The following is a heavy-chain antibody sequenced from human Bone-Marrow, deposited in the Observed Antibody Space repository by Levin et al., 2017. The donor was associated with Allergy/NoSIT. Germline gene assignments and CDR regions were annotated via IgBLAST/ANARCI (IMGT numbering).Heavy chain of an antibody. CDR2: IYYSGST. CDR3: ARDGMITFGGVIVTKFDY. CDR1: GGSISSSAHY. Sequence: PSETLSLTCTVSGGSISSSAHYWGWIRQPPGKGLEWIGSIYYSGSTYYNPSLKSRVTISVDTSKNQFSLKLSSVTAADTAVYYCARDGMITFGGVIVTKFDYWGQGTLVTVSS. D-gene: IGHD3-16*02. J-gene: IGHJ4*02. V-gene: IGHV4-39*07.